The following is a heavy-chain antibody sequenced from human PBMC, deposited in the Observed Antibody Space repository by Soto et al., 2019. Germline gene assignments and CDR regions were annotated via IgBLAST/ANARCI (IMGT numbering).Heavy chain of an antibody. CDR1: GGSISSSSYY. J-gene: IGHJ6*02. CDR3: ARVGDYAYYYSGMDV. V-gene: IGHV4-39*01. CDR2: IYYSGST. Sequence: SETLSLTCTVSGGSISSSSYYWGWIRQPPGKGLEWSGSIYYSGSTYYNPSLKSRVTISVDTSKNQFSLKLSSVTAADTAVYYCARVGDYAYYYSGMDVWGQGTTVTVYS. D-gene: IGHD4-17*01.